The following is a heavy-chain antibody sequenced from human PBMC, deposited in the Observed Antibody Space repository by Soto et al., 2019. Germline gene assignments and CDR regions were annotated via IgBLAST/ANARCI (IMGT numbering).Heavy chain of an antibody. V-gene: IGHV3-21*01. CDR3: ARATSYYGSGSYPASHFDY. Sequence: PGGSLRLSCAASGFTFSSYSMNWVRQAPGKGLEWVSSISSSSYIYYADSVKGRFTISRDNAKNSLYLQMNSLRAEDTAVYYCARATSYYGSGSYPASHFDYWGQGTLVTVSS. D-gene: IGHD3-10*01. CDR2: ISSSSYI. J-gene: IGHJ4*02. CDR1: GFTFSSYS.